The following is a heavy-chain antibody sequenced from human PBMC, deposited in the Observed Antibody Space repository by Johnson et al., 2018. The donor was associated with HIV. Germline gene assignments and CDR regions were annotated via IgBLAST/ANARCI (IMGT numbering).Heavy chain of an antibody. CDR1: GFTFSNYG. Sequence: QVQLVESGGGVVQSGRSLRLSCAASGFTFSNYGMHWVRQAPGKGLEWVAVISFDGSHKYYTDSVKGLSTIPRDNYNNTLYLHMNSLRPDDTGVYYCAKDKFMFLYNPVDAFDVWGQGTMVTFSS. J-gene: IGHJ3*01. CDR3: AKDKFMFLYNPVDAFDV. V-gene: IGHV3-30*18. D-gene: IGHD1-1*01. CDR2: ISFDGSHK.